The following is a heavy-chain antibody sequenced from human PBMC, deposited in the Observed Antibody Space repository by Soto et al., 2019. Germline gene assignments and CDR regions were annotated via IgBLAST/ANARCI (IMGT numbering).Heavy chain of an antibody. D-gene: IGHD6-25*01. CDR2: ISGSGGST. CDR3: AKQGSEVAAYFDY. CDR1: GFTFSSYA. Sequence: GGSLRLSCAASGFTFSSYAMSWVRQAPGKGLEWVSAISGSGGSTYYADSVKGRFTISRDNAKNTLYLQMNSLRAEDTAVYSCAKQGSEVAAYFDYWGQGTLVTVSS. V-gene: IGHV3-23*01. J-gene: IGHJ4*02.